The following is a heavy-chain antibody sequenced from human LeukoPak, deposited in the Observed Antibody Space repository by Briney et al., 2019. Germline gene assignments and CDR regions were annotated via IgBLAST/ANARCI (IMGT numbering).Heavy chain of an antibody. Sequence: ASVKVSCKASGYTFTGYYMHWVRQAPGHGLDWMAWINPNSGATKYAQKFQGRVTMTRDTSISTAYMELSRLRSDDTVVYYCARGVGIGASGSWFDPWGQGTLVTVSS. J-gene: IGHJ5*02. V-gene: IGHV1-2*02. CDR3: ARGVGIGASGSWFDP. D-gene: IGHD6-13*01. CDR2: INPNSGAT. CDR1: GYTFTGYY.